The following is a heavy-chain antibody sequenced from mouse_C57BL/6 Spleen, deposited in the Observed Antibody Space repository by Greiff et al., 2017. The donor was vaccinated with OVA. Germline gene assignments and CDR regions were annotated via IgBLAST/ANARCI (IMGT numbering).Heavy chain of an antibody. CDR2: INPNNGGT. CDR1: GYTFTDYY. J-gene: IGHJ2*01. V-gene: IGHV1-26*01. D-gene: IGHD1-1*01. Sequence: VQLQQSGPELVKPGASVKISCKASGYTFTDYYMNWVKQSHGKSLEWIGDINPNNGGTSYNQKFKGKATLTVDKSSSTAYMELRSLTSEDSAVYYCARGGITTVDYWGQGTTLTVSS. CDR3: ARGGITTVDY.